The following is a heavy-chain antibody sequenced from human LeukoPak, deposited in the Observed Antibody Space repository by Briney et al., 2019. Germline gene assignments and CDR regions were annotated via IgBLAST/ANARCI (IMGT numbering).Heavy chain of an antibody. Sequence: SETLSLTCTVSGGSVSSGSYYWSWIRQPPGKGLEWIGYIYYSGSTNYNPSHKSRVTISVDTSKNQFSLKLSSVTAADTAVYYCASDYGDYVFDYWGQGTLVTVSS. D-gene: IGHD4-17*01. CDR1: GGSVSSGSYY. CDR2: IYYSGST. J-gene: IGHJ4*02. CDR3: ASDYGDYVFDY. V-gene: IGHV4-61*01.